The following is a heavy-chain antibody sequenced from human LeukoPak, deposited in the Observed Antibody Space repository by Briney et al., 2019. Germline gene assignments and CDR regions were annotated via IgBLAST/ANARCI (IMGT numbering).Heavy chain of an antibody. V-gene: IGHV4-59*12. CDR1: GGSISNYY. CDR2: IYYTGST. CDR3: ASGYCSSTSCYTTIPPFDY. J-gene: IGHJ4*02. Sequence: SETLSLTCTVSGGSISNYYWNWIRQPPGKGLEWIGYIYYTGSTNYNPSLKSRVTMSVDTSKNQFSLNLRSVTAADTAVYYCASGYCSSTSCYTTIPPFDYWGQGTLVTVSS. D-gene: IGHD2-2*02.